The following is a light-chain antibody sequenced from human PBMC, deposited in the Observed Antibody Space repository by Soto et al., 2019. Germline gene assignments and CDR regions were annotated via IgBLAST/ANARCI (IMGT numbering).Light chain of an antibody. V-gene: IGKV1-9*01. CDR3: QQFYSYPLT. Sequence: DIQLTQSPSFLSASVGDRVTITCRASQGISSYLAWYQQKPGKAPKLLIYDASTLQSGVPSRFGGSGSGTDFTLTISSLQSEDFATYYCQQFYSYPLTFGGGTKVDI. CDR1: QGISSY. CDR2: DAS. J-gene: IGKJ4*01.